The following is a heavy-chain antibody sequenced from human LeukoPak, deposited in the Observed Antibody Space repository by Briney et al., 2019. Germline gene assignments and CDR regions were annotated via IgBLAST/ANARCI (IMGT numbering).Heavy chain of an antibody. V-gene: IGHV3-73*01. CDR3: ARATEPTNPSFDY. Sequence: GGSLRLSCAASGFTFSGSAMHWVRQASGKGLEWVGRIRSKANSYATAYAASVKGRFTISRDDSKNTAYLQMNSLKTEDTAVYYCARATEPTNPSFDYWGQGTLVTVSS. D-gene: IGHD5-24*01. J-gene: IGHJ4*02. CDR2: IRSKANSYAT. CDR1: GFTFSGSA.